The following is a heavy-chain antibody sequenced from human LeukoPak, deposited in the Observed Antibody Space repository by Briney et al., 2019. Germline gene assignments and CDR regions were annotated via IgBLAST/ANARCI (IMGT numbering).Heavy chain of an antibody. D-gene: IGHD5-18*01. V-gene: IGHV4-39*07. Sequence: SETLSLTCTVSGGSISSSSYYWGWIRQPPGKGLEWIGSIYYSGSTYYNPSLKSRVTISVDTSKNQFSLKLSSVTAADTAVYYCARDLTDTAMVAYYYYYYMDVWGKGTTVTVSS. J-gene: IGHJ6*03. CDR3: ARDLTDTAMVAYYYYYYMDV. CDR1: GGSISSSSYY. CDR2: IYYSGST.